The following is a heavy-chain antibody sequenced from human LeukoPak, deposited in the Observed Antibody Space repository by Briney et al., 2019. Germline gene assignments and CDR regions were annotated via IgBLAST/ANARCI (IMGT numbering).Heavy chain of an antibody. D-gene: IGHD3-16*01. CDR3: ARMGAWPLQAFDI. Sequence: SQTLSLTCTVSGGSISSGGYYWSWIRQHPGKGLEWIGYIYYSGSTYYNPSLKSRVTISVDTSKNQFSLKLSSVTAADTAVYYCARMGAWPLQAFDIWGQGTMVTVSS. CDR1: GGSISSGGYY. V-gene: IGHV4-31*03. J-gene: IGHJ3*02. CDR2: IYYSGST.